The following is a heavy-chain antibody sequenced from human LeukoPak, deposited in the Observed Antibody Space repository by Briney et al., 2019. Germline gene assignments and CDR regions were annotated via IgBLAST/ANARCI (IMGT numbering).Heavy chain of an antibody. J-gene: IGHJ4*02. V-gene: IGHV3-21*01. CDR2: ISSSSTYI. CDR1: GFTFSSYS. Sequence: GGSLRLSCAASGFTFSSYSMNWVSQAPGKGLEWVSSISSSSTYIYYGDSLRGRFTISRDNAKSSLYLQMNSLRAEDTAVYFCAREGSGGGSCYSMAFDYWGQGTLVTVSS. D-gene: IGHD2-15*01. CDR3: AREGSGGGSCYSMAFDY.